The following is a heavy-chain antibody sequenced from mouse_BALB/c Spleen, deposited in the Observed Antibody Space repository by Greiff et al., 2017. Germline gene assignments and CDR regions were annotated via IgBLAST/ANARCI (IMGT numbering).Heavy chain of an antibody. CDR3: SRSGYYYGLYAMDY. J-gene: IGHJ4*01. CDR2: INPSTGYT. Sequence: VQLQESGAELSKPGASVKMSCKASGYTFTSYWMHWVKQRPGQGLEWIGFINPSTGYTEYNQKFKDKATLTADKSSSTAYMQLSSLTSEDSAVYYCSRSGYYYGLYAMDYWGQGTSVTVSS. CDR1: GYTFTSYW. D-gene: IGHD1-1*01. V-gene: IGHV1-7*01.